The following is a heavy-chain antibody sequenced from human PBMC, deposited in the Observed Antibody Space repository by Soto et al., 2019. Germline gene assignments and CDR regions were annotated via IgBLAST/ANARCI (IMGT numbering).Heavy chain of an antibody. J-gene: IGHJ6*03. CDR2: IYYSGST. Sequence: SETLSLTCTVSGGSISSYYWSWIRQPPGKGLEWIGYIYYSGSTNYNPSLKSRVTISVDTSKNQFSLKLSSVTAADTAVYYCARHGLEVVVAATPRGGYYYYYMDVWGKGTTVTVSS. V-gene: IGHV4-59*08. D-gene: IGHD2-15*01. CDR1: GGSISSYY. CDR3: ARHGLEVVVAATPRGGYYYYYMDV.